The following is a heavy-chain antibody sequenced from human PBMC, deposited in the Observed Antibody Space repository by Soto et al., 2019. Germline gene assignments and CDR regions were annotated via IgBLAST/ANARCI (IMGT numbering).Heavy chain of an antibody. Sequence: QVQLVESGGGVVQPGRSLRLSCAASGFIFRNFGMHWVRRAPGKGLEWVATISGDGNDKYYPDSMKGRFTISRDNFNNTLYLQLNSLRPEDTAVYHCVQGASTAHQPLDSWGQGVPVTVSS. CDR1: GFIFRNFG. CDR3: VQGASTAHQPLDS. CDR2: ISGDGNDK. J-gene: IGHJ4*02. V-gene: IGHV3-30*03. D-gene: IGHD1-26*01.